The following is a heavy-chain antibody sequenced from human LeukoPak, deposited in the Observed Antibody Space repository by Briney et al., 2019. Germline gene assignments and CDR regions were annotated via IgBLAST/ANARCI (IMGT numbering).Heavy chain of an antibody. CDR1: GSTFSSYA. CDR2: ISGSGGST. D-gene: IGHD6-19*01. CDR3: AKLGGWYYFDY. V-gene: IGHV3-23*01. J-gene: IGHJ4*02. Sequence: GGSLRLSCAASGSTFSSYAMSWVRQAPGKGLEWVSAISGSGGSTYYADSVKGRFTISRDNSRNTLYLQMNSLRAEDTAVYYCAKLGGWYYFDYWGQGTLVTVSS.